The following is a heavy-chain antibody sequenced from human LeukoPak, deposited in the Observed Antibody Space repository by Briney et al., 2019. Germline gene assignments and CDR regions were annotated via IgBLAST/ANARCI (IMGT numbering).Heavy chain of an antibody. CDR3: ATSPDISWSVTFDI. Sequence: GGLLRLSCAAAGVTFSSYSMNWVRKPPGKGLEWVSSISSSSSYIYYADSVKGRFTISRDNAKNSLYLQMNSLRAEDTAVYYCATSPDISWSVTFDIWGQGTMVTVSS. CDR1: GVTFSSYS. D-gene: IGHD6-13*01. CDR2: ISSSSSYI. V-gene: IGHV3-21*01. J-gene: IGHJ3*02.